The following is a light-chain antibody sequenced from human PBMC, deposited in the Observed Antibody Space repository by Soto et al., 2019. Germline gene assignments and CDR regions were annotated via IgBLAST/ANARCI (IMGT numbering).Light chain of an antibody. CDR1: STDVGGYDY. J-gene: IGLJ1*01. Sequence: QSALTQPASVSGSPGESITISCTGTSTDVGGYDYVSWFQQHPGRAPKLMIYDVSIRPSGVSNRFSGSKSGNTASLIISGLQAEDETDYYCSSYTSSNTQVFGTGTKVTV. V-gene: IGLV2-14*01. CDR3: SSYTSSNTQV. CDR2: DVS.